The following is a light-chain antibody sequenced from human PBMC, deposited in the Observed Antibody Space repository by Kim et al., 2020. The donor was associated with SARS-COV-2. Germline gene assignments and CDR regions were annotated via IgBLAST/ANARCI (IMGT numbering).Light chain of an antibody. CDR3: SSRDISDKHPQWV. CDR1: SHRIKC. J-gene: IGLJ3*02. V-gene: IGLV3-19*01. CDR2: GKN. Sequence: QTDRVTIKGDSHRIKCENGYQQKQEQAPVFVMYGKNNKTSGIPDRVSGSNSGKAASATITGAGAEEEADYDCSSRDISDKHPQWVFGGGTQLTVL.